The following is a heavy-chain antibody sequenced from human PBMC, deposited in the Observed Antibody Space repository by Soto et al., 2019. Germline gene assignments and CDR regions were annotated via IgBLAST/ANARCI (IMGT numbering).Heavy chain of an antibody. D-gene: IGHD2-2*01. V-gene: IGHV6-1*01. J-gene: IGHJ6*02. Sequence: PSQTLSLTCAISGDSVSSNSAAWNWIRQSPSRGLEWLGRTYYRSKWYNDYAVSVESRITINPDTSKNQFSLQLNSVTPEDTAVYYCARDQEDIVVVPAAGGYYYYYGMDVWGQGTTVTVSS. CDR3: ARDQEDIVVVPAAGGYYYYYGMDV. CDR2: TYYRSKWYN. CDR1: GDSVSSNSAA.